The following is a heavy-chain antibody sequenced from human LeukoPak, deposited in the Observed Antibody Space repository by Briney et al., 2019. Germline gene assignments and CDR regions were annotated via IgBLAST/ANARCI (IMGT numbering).Heavy chain of an antibody. J-gene: IGHJ5*02. CDR1: GGSISSHY. CDR2: IYYSGST. CDR3: AAPSDSYDILTGYYS. Sequence: SETLSLTCTVSGGSISSHYWSWIRQPPGKGLEWIGYIYYSGSTNYNPSLKSRVTISVDTSKNQFSLKLSPVTAADTAVYYCAAPSDSYDILTGYYSWGQGTLVTVSS. V-gene: IGHV4-59*08. D-gene: IGHD3-9*01.